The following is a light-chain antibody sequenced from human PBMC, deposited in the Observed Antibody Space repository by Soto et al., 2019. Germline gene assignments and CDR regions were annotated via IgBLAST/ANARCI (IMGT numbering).Light chain of an antibody. Sequence: DIQMTQSPSTLSASVGDRVTIICRASQSISSWLAWYQQKPGKAPKLLIYDASSLESGVPSRFSGSGSGTEFTLTISSLQPDDFATYYCQQYNSYHYTFGQGTKLEIK. V-gene: IGKV1-5*02. CDR2: DAS. CDR1: QSISSW. CDR3: QQYNSYHYT. J-gene: IGKJ2*01.